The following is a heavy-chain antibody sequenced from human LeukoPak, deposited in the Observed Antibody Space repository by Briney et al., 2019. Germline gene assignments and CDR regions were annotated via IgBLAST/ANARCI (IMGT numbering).Heavy chain of an antibody. CDR2: ISAYNGNT. V-gene: IGHV1-18*01. D-gene: IGHD1-26*01. CDR1: GYTFTSYG. J-gene: IGHJ4*02. CDR3: VRDEGMGAPETNIDY. Sequence: ASVKVSCKASGYTFTSYGISWVRQAPGQGLEWMGWISAYNGNTNYAQKLQGRVTMTTDTSTSTAYMELRSLRSDDTAVYYCVRDEGMGAPETNIDYWGQGTLVTVSS.